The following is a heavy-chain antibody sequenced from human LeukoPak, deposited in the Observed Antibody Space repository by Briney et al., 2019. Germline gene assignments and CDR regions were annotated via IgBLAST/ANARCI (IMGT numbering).Heavy chain of an antibody. Sequence: GGSLRLSCAASGFTFDDYGMSWVRQAPGKGLEWVSGINWNGGSTGYADSVKGRFTISRDNAKNSLYLQMNSLRAEDTALYHCARDSSGSYSDGMDVWGQGTTVTVSS. CDR2: INWNGGST. D-gene: IGHD1-26*01. J-gene: IGHJ6*02. CDR3: ARDSSGSYSDGMDV. V-gene: IGHV3-20*01. CDR1: GFTFDDYG.